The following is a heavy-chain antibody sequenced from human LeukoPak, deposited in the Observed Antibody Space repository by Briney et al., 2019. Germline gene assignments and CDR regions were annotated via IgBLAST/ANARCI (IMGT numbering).Heavy chain of an antibody. Sequence: SETLSLTCTVSGGSISSYYWSWIWQPPGKGLEWIGYIYYSGSTNYHPSLKSRVTISVDTSKNQFSLKLSSVIAADTAVYYCARGTVLDYWGQGTLVTVSS. CDR2: IYYSGST. CDR3: ARGTVLDY. CDR1: GGSISSYY. J-gene: IGHJ4*02. V-gene: IGHV4-59*01. D-gene: IGHD3/OR15-3a*01.